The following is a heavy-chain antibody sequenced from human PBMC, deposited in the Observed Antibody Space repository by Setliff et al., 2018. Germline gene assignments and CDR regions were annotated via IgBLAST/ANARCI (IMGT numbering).Heavy chain of an antibody. CDR3: ARWGENSGRPDWRAFDI. J-gene: IGHJ3*02. CDR2: IYYSGST. Sequence: PSETLSLTCTVSGGSISSGGYYWSWIRQHPGKGLEWIGYIYYSGSTNYNPSLKSRVTISVDTSKNQFSLKLTSVSAADTAVYYCARWGENSGRPDWRAFDIWGQGTMVTVSS. D-gene: IGHD1-26*01. V-gene: IGHV4-61*08. CDR1: GGSISSGGYY.